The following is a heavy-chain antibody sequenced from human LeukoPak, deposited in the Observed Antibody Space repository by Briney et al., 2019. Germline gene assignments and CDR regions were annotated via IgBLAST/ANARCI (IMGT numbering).Heavy chain of an antibody. Sequence: AGGSLRLSCAASGFTFSTYWMNWVRQARGKGLEWVANVKPDGSDKYYVDSVKGRFTISRDNAKGSLYLQMSGLRAEDTAVYYCARDLDTTSSYGSYIFDYWGQGTRVTVSS. V-gene: IGHV3-7*01. CDR2: VKPDGSDK. J-gene: IGHJ4*02. CDR1: GFTFSTYW. D-gene: IGHD2-2*01. CDR3: ARDLDTTSSYGSYIFDY.